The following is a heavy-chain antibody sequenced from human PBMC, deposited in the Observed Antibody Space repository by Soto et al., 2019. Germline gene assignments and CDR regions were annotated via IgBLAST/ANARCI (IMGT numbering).Heavy chain of an antibody. V-gene: IGHV1-69*13. CDR3: ARKRDLSIAAVDYYYGMDV. CDR1: GGTFSSYA. D-gene: IGHD6-6*01. Sequence: SVKVSCKASGGTFSSYAISWVRQAPGQGLEWMGGIIPIFGTANYTQKFQGRVTITADESTSTAYMELSSLRSEDTAVYYCARKRDLSIAAVDYYYGMDVWGQGTTVTVSS. J-gene: IGHJ6*02. CDR2: IIPIFGTA.